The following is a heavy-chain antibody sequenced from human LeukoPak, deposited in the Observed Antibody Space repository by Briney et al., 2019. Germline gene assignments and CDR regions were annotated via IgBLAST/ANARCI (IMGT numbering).Heavy chain of an antibody. Sequence: GGSLRLSCAASRFTLDEYGMSWVRQAPGKGLEWVANIKQDGNEKYYADSVKGRFTISRDNGKNSLDLQMNSLRADDTAVYYCARDTLGEGEDANYAVYYFDYWGQGTVVTVSS. D-gene: IGHD4/OR15-4a*01. V-gene: IGHV3-7*01. CDR2: IKQDGNEK. CDR1: RFTLDEYG. CDR3: ARDTLGEGEDANYAVYYFDY. J-gene: IGHJ4*02.